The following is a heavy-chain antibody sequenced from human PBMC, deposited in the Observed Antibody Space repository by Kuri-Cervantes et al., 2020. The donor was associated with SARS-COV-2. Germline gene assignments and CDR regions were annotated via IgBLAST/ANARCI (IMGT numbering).Heavy chain of an antibody. CDR1: GYTFTSYY. CDR3: ARDQERRGYSYGYSISS. D-gene: IGHD5-18*01. V-gene: IGHV1-46*01. CDR2: INPSGGST. Sequence: ASVKVSCKASGYTFTSYYMHWVRQAPGQGLEWMGIINPSGGSTSYAQKFQGRVTMTRDTSTSTVYMELSSLRSEDTAVYYCARDQERRGYSYGYSISSWGQGTLVTVSS. J-gene: IGHJ4*02.